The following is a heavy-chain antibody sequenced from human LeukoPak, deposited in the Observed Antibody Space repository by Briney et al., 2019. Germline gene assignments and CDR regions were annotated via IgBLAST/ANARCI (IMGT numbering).Heavy chain of an antibody. CDR3: ARDLGQQQLVAGWFDP. CDR1: GLTVSSNY. D-gene: IGHD6-13*01. CDR2: LYSGGST. J-gene: IGHJ5*02. Sequence: GGSLRLSCAASGLTVSSNYMSWVRQAPGKGLEWVSVLYSGGSTYYADSVKGRFTISRDNSKNTVYLQMNSLRPEDTAVYYCARDLGQQQLVAGWFDPLGQGTLVTVSS. V-gene: IGHV3-66*01.